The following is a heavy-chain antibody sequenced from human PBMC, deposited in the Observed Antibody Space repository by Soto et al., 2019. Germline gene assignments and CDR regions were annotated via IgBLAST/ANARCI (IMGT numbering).Heavy chain of an antibody. CDR3: AKDLRTSWIFGNFDS. J-gene: IGHJ4*02. CDR1: GFTFSSYG. D-gene: IGHD3-3*01. CDR2: IWYDGSNK. V-gene: IGHV3-33*03. Sequence: GGSLRLSCAASGFTFSSYGMHWVRQAPGKGLEWVAVIWYDGSNKYYADSVKGRFTISRDNAKNSLYLQMNSLRAEDTALYYCAKDLRTSWIFGNFDSWGQGTLVTVSA.